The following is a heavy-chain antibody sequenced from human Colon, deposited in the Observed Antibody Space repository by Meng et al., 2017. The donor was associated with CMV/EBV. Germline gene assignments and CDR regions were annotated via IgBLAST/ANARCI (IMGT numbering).Heavy chain of an antibody. Sequence: GESLKISCTTSGFTFGDYAMSWVCQAPGKGLEWVGFIRSKAYGGTTEYAASVKGRFTISRDDSKSIAYLQMNSLKTEDTAVYYCTRDIVATITHDYWGQGTLVTVSS. D-gene: IGHD5-12*01. V-gene: IGHV3-49*04. CDR3: TRDIVATITHDY. CDR2: IRSKAYGGTT. J-gene: IGHJ4*02. CDR1: GFTFGDYA.